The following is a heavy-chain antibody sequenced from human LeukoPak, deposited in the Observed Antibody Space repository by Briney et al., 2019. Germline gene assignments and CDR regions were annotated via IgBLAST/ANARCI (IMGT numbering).Heavy chain of an antibody. J-gene: IGHJ5*02. CDR3: AREKQGYCSGGSCYSGWFDP. Sequence: SETLSLTCAVYGGSFSGYYWSWIRQPPGKGLEWIGEINHSGSTNYNPPLKSRVTISVDTSKNQFSLKLSSVTAADTAVYYCAREKQGYCSGGSCYSGWFDPWGQATLVTVSS. V-gene: IGHV4-34*01. CDR2: INHSGST. CDR1: GGSFSGYY. D-gene: IGHD2-15*01.